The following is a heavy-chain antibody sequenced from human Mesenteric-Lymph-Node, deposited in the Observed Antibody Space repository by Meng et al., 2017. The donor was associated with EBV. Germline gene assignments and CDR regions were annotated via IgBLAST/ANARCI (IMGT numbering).Heavy chain of an antibody. CDR2: LHYIGNT. J-gene: IGHJ4*02. V-gene: IGHV4-59*13. Sequence: QVQLQESGPGLVKPSQTLSLTCTVSGGSISGYIWSWIRQPPGKGLEWIGHLHYIGNTNYSPSLRGRATISVDTSKNQFSLNLSSLTAADTAVYYCARSFYSDSPFDYWGQGTLVTVSS. D-gene: IGHD4-11*01. CDR3: ARSFYSDSPFDY. CDR1: GGSISGYI.